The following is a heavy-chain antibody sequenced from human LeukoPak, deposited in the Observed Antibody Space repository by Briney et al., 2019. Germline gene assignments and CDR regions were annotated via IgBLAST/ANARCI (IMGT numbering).Heavy chain of an antibody. CDR2: ITGSSSSK. D-gene: IGHD6-19*01. J-gene: IGHJ3*01. Sequence: GGSLRLSCAASGFTFSDYDMNWIRQAPGTGLEWVSYITGSSSSKDYADSVKGRFTISRDNAKNSLYLQMNSLRAEDRAVYYCARPTTSGWYPHWGQGTMVTVSS. CDR3: ARPTTSGWYPH. CDR1: GFTFSDYD. V-gene: IGHV3-48*01.